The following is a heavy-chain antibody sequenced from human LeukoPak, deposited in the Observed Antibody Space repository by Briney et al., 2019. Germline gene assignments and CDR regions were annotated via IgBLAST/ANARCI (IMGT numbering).Heavy chain of an antibody. Sequence: GGSLRLSSAPSVFTFSSYGMHWVRQAPGKGLEWVAFIRYDGSNKYYADSVKGRFTISRDNSKNTLYLQMNSLRAEDTAVYYCAKDDAGLTGYSSSNFDYWGQGTLVTVSS. V-gene: IGHV3-30*02. D-gene: IGHD6-13*01. CDR1: VFTFSSYG. J-gene: IGHJ4*02. CDR2: IRYDGSNK. CDR3: AKDDAGLTGYSSSNFDY.